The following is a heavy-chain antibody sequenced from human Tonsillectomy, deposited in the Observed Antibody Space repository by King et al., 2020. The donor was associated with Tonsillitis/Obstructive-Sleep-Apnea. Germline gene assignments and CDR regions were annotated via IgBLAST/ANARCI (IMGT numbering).Heavy chain of an antibody. CDR3: GRDLPIVVFPVAIEGGFDY. V-gene: IGHV3-30*04. CDR2: ISYDGSNK. Sequence: VQLVESGGGVVQPGRSLRLSCAASGFTFSSYAMHWVRQAPGKGLEWVAVISYDGSNKYYADSVKGRFPISRDNSKNTLYLQMNSLRTEDTAVYYCGRDLPIVVFPVAIEGGFDYWGQGTLVTVSS. D-gene: IGHD2-2*02. J-gene: IGHJ4*02. CDR1: GFTFSSYA.